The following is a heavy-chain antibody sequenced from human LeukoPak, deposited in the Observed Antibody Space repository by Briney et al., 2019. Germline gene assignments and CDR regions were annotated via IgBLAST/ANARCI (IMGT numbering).Heavy chain of an antibody. CDR1: GFTFSDYY. V-gene: IGHV3-11*04. J-gene: IGHJ4*02. Sequence: GGSLRLSCAASGFTFSDYYMRWIRQAPGKGLEWVSYISRSGTTIYYADSVKGRFTISRDNAKNSLYLQMNSLRAEDTAVYYCARGSYSSGWIDYWGQGTLVTVSS. D-gene: IGHD6-19*01. CDR2: ISRSGTTI. CDR3: ARGSYSSGWIDY.